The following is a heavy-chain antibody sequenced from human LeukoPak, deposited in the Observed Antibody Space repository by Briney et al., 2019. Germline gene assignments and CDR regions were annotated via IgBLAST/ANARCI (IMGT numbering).Heavy chain of an antibody. J-gene: IGHJ5*02. V-gene: IGHV4-59*01. CDR3: ARGFPRIAATDKSKGLPNWFDR. Sequence: SETLSLTCTVSGGSISSYYWSWIRQPPGKGLEWIGYIYYSGSTNYNPSLKSRVTISVDTSKNQFSLKLSSVTAADTAVYYCARGFPRIAATDKSKGLPNWFDRWGQGALVSVSS. CDR2: IYYSGST. CDR1: GGSISSYY. D-gene: IGHD6-13*01.